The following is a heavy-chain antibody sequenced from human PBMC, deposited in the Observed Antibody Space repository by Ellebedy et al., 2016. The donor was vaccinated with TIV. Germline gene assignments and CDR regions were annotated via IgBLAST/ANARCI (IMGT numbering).Heavy chain of an antibody. V-gene: IGHV4-61*08. CDR1: GGSVSSGGYY. D-gene: IGHD2-8*01. Sequence: MPSEILSLTCTVSGGSVSSGGYYWSWIRQHPGKGLEWIGYIYYSGSTYYNPSLKSRVTISVDTSKNQVSLRLSSVTAADTAVYYCARCRVMRNPGDYFYYGMNIWGQGTTVTVSS. CDR2: IYYSGST. J-gene: IGHJ6*02. CDR3: ARCRVMRNPGDYFYYGMNI.